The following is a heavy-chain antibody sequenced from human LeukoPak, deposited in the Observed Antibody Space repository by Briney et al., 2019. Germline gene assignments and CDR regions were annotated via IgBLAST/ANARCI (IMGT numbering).Heavy chain of an antibody. CDR1: GYTFTSYD. Sequence: GASVKVSCKASGYTFTSYDINWVRQATGQGLEWMGWMNPNSGNTGYAQKFQGRVTMTRNTSIGTAYMELSSLRSEDTAVYYCARGNTAMAPNFDYWGQGTLVTVSS. CDR3: ARGNTAMAPNFDY. J-gene: IGHJ4*02. D-gene: IGHD5-18*01. V-gene: IGHV1-8*01. CDR2: MNPNSGNT.